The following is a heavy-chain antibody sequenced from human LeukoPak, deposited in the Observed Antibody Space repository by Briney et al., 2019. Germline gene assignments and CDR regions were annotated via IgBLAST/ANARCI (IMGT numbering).Heavy chain of an antibody. CDR3: ARVSGSYTLYYFDS. CDR1: GFTFSSYS. Sequence: GGSLRLSCAASGFTFSSYSMNWVRQAPGKGLEWVSYISSSSSTIYYADSVKGRFTISRDNAKNSLYLQMNSLRAEDTALYYCARVSGSYTLYYFDSWGQGTLVTVSS. CDR2: ISSSSSTI. D-gene: IGHD1-26*01. V-gene: IGHV3-48*04. J-gene: IGHJ4*02.